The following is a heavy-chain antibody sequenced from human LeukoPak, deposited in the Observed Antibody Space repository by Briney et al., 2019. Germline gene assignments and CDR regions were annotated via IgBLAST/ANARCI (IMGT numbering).Heavy chain of an antibody. V-gene: IGHV4-59*08. CDR1: GDSISSDY. CDR3: ARQTQGYCRSTSCHSWFDP. J-gene: IGHJ5*02. CDR2: IYYSGIT. D-gene: IGHD2-2*01. Sequence: PSVTLSHTCTVSGDSISSDYWNWIRQSPGKGLEWIGYIYYSGITNYNPSLKSRVTISLDTSKNQFSLKLRSVTAADTAVYYCARQTQGYCRSTSCHSWFDPWGQGTLVSVSS.